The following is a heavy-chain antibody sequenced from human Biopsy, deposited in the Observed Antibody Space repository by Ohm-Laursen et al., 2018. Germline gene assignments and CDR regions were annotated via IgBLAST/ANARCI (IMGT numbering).Heavy chain of an antibody. J-gene: IGHJ1*01. Sequence: SETLSLTCPVSGDSVTKYYWSWIRQPPGKGLEWIGHISHTGYTSYKSSLKSRVTISLDTSRKHFSLRLTSLAAADTAVYYCARGSNEYGGLYFPHWGQGTLVTVSS. V-gene: IGHV4-59*02. CDR3: ARGSNEYGGLYFPH. CDR2: ISHTGYT. CDR1: GDSVTKYY. D-gene: IGHD4-23*01.